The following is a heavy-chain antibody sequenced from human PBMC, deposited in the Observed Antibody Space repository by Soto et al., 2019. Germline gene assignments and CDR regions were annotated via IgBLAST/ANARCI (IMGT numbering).Heavy chain of an antibody. CDR2: ISYDGSNK. V-gene: IGHV3-30*18. D-gene: IGHD6-13*01. J-gene: IGHJ6*02. CDR1: GFNFSGYG. CDR3: AKDAGDIAAAGARRWSYGMDV. Sequence: FLRHCNTASGFNFSGYGVHWVRQDTGKGLEWVAVISYDGSNKYYADSVKGRFTISRDNSKNTLYLQMNSLRAEDTAVYYCAKDAGDIAAAGARRWSYGMDVWGQGTTVTVSS.